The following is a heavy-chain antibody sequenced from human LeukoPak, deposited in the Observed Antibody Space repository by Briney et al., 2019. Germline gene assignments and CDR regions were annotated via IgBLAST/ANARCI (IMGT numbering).Heavy chain of an antibody. CDR2: IYYSGST. Sequence: ASETLSLTCTVSGGSISSYYWSWIRQPLGKGLEWIGYIYYSGSTNYNPSLKSRVTISVDTSKNQFSLKLSSVTAADTAVYYCARHSLWFGFDPWGQGTLVTVSS. J-gene: IGHJ5*02. D-gene: IGHD3-10*01. CDR1: GGSISSYY. V-gene: IGHV4-59*01. CDR3: ARHSLWFGFDP.